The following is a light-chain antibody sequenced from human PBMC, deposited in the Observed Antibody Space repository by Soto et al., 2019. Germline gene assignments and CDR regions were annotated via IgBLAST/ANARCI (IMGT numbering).Light chain of an antibody. V-gene: IGKV1-5*01. Sequence: LMTQPPSVLPVSVGDKGIITCRASQSISSWLAWYQQKPGKAPKLLIYDASSLESGVPSRFSGSGSGTEFTLTISSLQPDDFATYYCQQYNSYWTFGQGTKVEIK. CDR2: DAS. CDR3: QQYNSYWT. CDR1: QSISSW. J-gene: IGKJ1*01.